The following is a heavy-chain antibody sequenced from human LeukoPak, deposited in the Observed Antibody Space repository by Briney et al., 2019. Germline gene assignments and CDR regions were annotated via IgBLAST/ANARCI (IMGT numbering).Heavy chain of an antibody. J-gene: IGHJ4*02. CDR2: IHYDGKI. CDR3: ASGDGYLQPY. V-gene: IGHV3-53*01. Sequence: GGSLRLSCAASGFIVSGKFMSWVRQAPGKGLEWVSIIHYDGKIRYAGSVGDRFTIYRDDSENTLFLQMNSLRVDDTAVYFCASGDGYLQPYWGQGTLVTVSS. CDR1: GFIVSGKF. D-gene: IGHD2-21*01.